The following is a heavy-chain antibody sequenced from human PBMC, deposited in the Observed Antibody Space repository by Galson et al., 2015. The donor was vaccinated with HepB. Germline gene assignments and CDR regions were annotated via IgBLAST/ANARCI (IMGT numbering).Heavy chain of an antibody. CDR1: GYSFTSYW. V-gene: IGHV5-10-1*01. Sequence: QSGAEVKKPGESLRISCKGSGYSFTSYWISWVRQMPGEGLEWMGRIDPSDSYTNYSPSFQGHVTISADKSISTAYLQWSSLKASDTAMYYCARTVSYSSSVDYWGQGTLVTVSS. J-gene: IGHJ4*02. D-gene: IGHD6-6*01. CDR3: ARTVSYSSSVDY. CDR2: IDPSDSYT.